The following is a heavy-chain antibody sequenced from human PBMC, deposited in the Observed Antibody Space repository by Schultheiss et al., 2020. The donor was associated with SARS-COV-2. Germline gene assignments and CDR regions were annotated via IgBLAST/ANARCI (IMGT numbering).Heavy chain of an antibody. CDR2: ISYDGSNK. Sequence: GGSLRLSCAASGFTFTNAWMNWVRQAPGKGLEWVAVISYDGSNKYYADSVKGRFTISRDNAKNSLYLQMNSLRDEDTAVYYCAEGGESSGSWGQGTLVTVSS. D-gene: IGHD6-19*01. V-gene: IGHV3-30*03. J-gene: IGHJ5*02. CDR1: GFTFTNAW. CDR3: AEGGESSGS.